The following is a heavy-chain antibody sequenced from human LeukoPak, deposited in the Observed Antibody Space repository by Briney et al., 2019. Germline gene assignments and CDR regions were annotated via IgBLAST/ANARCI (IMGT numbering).Heavy chain of an antibody. CDR3: ARHENGYSSSWPRGSVKNWFDP. CDR2: FYYSGST. J-gene: IGHJ5*02. CDR1: GGSIRSSSYY. Sequence: KTSETLSLTCTVSGGSIRSSSYYWGWIRQPPGKGLEWIGSFYYSGSTYYNPSLKSRVTISVDTSKNQFSLKLSSVTAADTAVYYRARHENGYSSSWPRGSVKNWFDPWGQGTLVTVSS. V-gene: IGHV4-39*01. D-gene: IGHD6-13*01.